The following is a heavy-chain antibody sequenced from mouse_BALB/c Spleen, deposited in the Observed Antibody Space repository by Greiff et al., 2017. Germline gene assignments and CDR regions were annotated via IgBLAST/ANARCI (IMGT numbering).Heavy chain of an antibody. V-gene: IGHV1S45*01. CDR2: INPYNDYT. Sequence: VQLKESGAELVRPGASVKISCKAFGYTFTNHHINWVKQRPGQGLDWIGYINPYNDYTSYNQKFKGKATLTVDKSSSTAYMELSSLTSEDSAVYYCARSGGHYEYAMDYWGQGTSVTVSS. D-gene: IGHD2-1*01. CDR1: GYTFTNHH. J-gene: IGHJ4*01. CDR3: ARSGGHYEYAMDY.